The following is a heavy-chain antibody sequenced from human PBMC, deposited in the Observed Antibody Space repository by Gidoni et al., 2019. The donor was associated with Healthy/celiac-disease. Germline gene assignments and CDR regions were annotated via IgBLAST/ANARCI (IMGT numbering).Heavy chain of an antibody. CDR1: GFTFDDYA. CDR3: AKDNYYGSGSFDY. J-gene: IGHJ4*02. CDR2: ISWNSGSI. V-gene: IGHV3-9*01. Sequence: EVQLVESGGGLVQPGRSLRLSCAASGFTFDDYAMHWVRQAPGKGLEWFSGISWNSGSIGYADSVKGRFTISRDNAKNSLYLQMNSLRAEDTALYYCAKDNYYGSGSFDYWGQGTLVTVSS. D-gene: IGHD3-10*01.